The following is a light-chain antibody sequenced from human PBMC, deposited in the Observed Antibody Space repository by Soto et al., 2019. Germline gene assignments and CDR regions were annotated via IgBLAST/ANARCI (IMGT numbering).Light chain of an antibody. CDR1: NGDVGGYNY. V-gene: IGLV2-14*01. Sequence: QSALTQPAAVSECAGQSITISCAATNGDVGGYNYVSWYQQHPGKAPELMIYEVSHRPSGVSNRFSGSKSDNTASLTISGLQAEDEADYYCSSYTSISTLYVFGTGTKVTVL. CDR3: SSYTSISTLYV. J-gene: IGLJ1*01. CDR2: EVS.